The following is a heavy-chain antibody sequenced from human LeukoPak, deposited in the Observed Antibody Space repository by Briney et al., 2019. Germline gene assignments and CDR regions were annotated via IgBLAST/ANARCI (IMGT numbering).Heavy chain of an antibody. CDR3: AKGDGYTAYGILDP. D-gene: IGHD2-21*02. CDR2: ISWNSGRI. V-gene: IGHV3-9*01. CDR1: GFIFDDFA. Sequence: GGSLRLSCAASGFIFDDFAMQWVRQAPGKGLEWVAGISWNSGRIGYADSVKGRLTISRDNAKNSLYLQMNSLRAEDTAVYYCAKGDGYTAYGILDPWGQGTLVTVSS. J-gene: IGHJ5*02.